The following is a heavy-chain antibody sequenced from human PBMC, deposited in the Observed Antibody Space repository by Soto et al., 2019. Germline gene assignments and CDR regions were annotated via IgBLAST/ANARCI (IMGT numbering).Heavy chain of an antibody. CDR3: ARPVEPFYYYGMDV. V-gene: IGHV3-30-3*01. CDR2: ISYHGSEK. Sequence: QVQLVESGGGVVQPGRSLRLSCAAAGFTFSTYAMEWVRQAPGKGLVWVALISYHGSEKYYADSVQGRFTVSRDNPKNTLYLQMDSLRPEDSAVYYCARPVEPFYYYGMDVWGQGTTVTVSS. J-gene: IGHJ6*02. CDR1: GFTFSTYA.